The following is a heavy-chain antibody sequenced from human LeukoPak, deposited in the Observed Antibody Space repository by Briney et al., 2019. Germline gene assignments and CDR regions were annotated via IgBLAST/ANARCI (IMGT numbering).Heavy chain of an antibody. Sequence: SETLSLTCTVSGGSISSNYWSWSRQPPGRGLEWIGYIYYSGSTNYNPSLKSRVTIPVDTSKNQFSLKLSSVIAADTAVYYCARRRRMTIFGVVTPGAFDIWGQRTMVTVSS. CDR2: IYYSGST. CDR1: GGSISSNY. V-gene: IGHV4-59*08. CDR3: ARRRRMTIFGVVTPGAFDI. D-gene: IGHD3-3*01. J-gene: IGHJ3*02.